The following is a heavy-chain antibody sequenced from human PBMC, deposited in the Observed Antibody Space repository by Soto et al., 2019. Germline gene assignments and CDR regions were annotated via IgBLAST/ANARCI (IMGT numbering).Heavy chain of an antibody. D-gene: IGHD2-2*03. CDR1: GFTFSSYS. V-gene: IGHV3-21*01. Sequence: GGSLILSCAASGFTFSSYSMNWVRQAPGKGLEWVSSISSSSSYIYYADSVKGRFTISRDNAKNSLYLQMNSLRAEDTAVYYCARDRTGYCISTSCHHDYWGQGTLVTVSS. CDR2: ISSSSSYI. J-gene: IGHJ4*02. CDR3: ARDRTGYCISTSCHHDY.